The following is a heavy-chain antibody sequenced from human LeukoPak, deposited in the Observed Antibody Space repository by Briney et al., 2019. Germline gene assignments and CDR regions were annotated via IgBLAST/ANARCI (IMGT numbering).Heavy chain of an antibody. CDR1: GASISSHY. D-gene: IGHD5-18*01. J-gene: IGHJ4*02. Sequence: PSETLSLTCTVSGASISSHYWSWIRQPPGKGLEWSGDFCYSGSTNYNPSLKSRVTISVDTSKNQFSLKLSSVTAADTAVYYCARAGGVHDTPMDLDYWGQGTLVTVSS. CDR3: ARAGGVHDTPMDLDY. CDR2: FCYSGST. V-gene: IGHV4-59*11.